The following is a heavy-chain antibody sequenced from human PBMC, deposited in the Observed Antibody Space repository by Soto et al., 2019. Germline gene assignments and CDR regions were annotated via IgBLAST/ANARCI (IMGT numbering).Heavy chain of an antibody. V-gene: IGHV4-39*01. CDR3: ASRYCSGGSCYPFDY. CDR1: GGSISSSSYY. D-gene: IGHD2-15*01. Sequence: QLQLQESGPGLVKPSETLSLTCTVSGGSISSSSYYWGWILQPPGKGLEWIGSIYYSGSTYYNPSLKSRVTISVDTSKNQFSLKLSSVTAADTAVYYCASRYCSGGSCYPFDYWGQGTLVTVSS. J-gene: IGHJ4*02. CDR2: IYYSGST.